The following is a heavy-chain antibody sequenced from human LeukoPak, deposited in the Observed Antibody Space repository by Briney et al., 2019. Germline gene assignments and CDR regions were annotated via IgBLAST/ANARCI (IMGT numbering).Heavy chain of an antibody. Sequence: SQTLSLTCAISGDSVSSNSAAWNWIRQSPSRGLEWLGRTHYRSKWYTYYAVSVKSRISINRDTSKNQISLQLNSVTPEDTAVYYCARSTGPIDYWGQGTLVTVSS. V-gene: IGHV6-1*01. CDR1: GDSVSSNSAA. CDR3: ARSTGPIDY. CDR2: THYRSKWYT. D-gene: IGHD1-1*01. J-gene: IGHJ4*02.